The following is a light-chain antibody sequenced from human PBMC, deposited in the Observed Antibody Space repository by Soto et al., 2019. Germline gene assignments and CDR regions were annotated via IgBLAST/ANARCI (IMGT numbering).Light chain of an antibody. J-gene: IGKJ4*01. V-gene: IGKV1-5*01. Sequence: DIQMTQSPSTLSASVGDRVTITCRASQSISSWLAWYQQKPGKAPKLLIYDASSLESGVPSRCSGSGSGTEFALTIGSLQADDFAPYYCQPYNSYSLTSGGGTKVEIK. CDR1: QSISSW. CDR3: QPYNSYSLT. CDR2: DAS.